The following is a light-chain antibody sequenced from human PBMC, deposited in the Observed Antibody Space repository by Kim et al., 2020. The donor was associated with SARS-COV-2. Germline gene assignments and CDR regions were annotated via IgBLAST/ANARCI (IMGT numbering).Light chain of an antibody. CDR1: QGISDY. CDR3: QKYNSAPLT. CDR2: AAS. Sequence: ASLGERVTITCRAGQGISDYLSWYQQKPGKVPKLLIYAASTLQSGVPSRFCGSGSGTDFTLTISSLQPVDVSTYYCQKYNSAPLTVGGGTKMGIK. V-gene: IGKV1-27*01. J-gene: IGKJ4*01.